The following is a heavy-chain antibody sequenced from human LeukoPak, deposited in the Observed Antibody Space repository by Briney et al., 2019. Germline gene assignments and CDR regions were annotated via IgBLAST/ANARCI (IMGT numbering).Heavy chain of an antibody. D-gene: IGHD3-22*01. CDR2: NYTSGST. V-gene: IGHV4-61*02. CDR3: ARSLYYCDSSGYVDY. CDR1: GVSISSGSYY. Sequence: SETLTLTCSASGVSISSGSYYWSWNRPPAGLERVWIGRNYTSGSTNYNSSLKSRVTISIDTSKNQFSLKLSSVTAADTAVYYCARSLYYCDSSGYVDYWGQGTLVTVSS. J-gene: IGHJ4*02.